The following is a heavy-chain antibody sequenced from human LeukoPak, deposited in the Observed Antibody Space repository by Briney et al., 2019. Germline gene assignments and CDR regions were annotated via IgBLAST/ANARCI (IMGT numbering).Heavy chain of an antibody. CDR3: ARRDSGSYNQFDY. Sequence: SETLSLTCTVSGGSISSGSYYWGWIRQPPGEGLEWIGSIYYSGSTYYNPSLKSRVTISVDTSKNQFSLKLSSVTAADTAVYYCARRDSGSYNQFDYWGQGTLVTVSS. CDR1: GGSISSGSYY. V-gene: IGHV4-39*01. J-gene: IGHJ4*02. CDR2: IYYSGST. D-gene: IGHD1-26*01.